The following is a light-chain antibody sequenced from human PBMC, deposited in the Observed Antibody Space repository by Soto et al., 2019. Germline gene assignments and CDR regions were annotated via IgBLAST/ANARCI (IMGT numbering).Light chain of an antibody. Sequence: QSALTQPPSASGSRGQSVTISCTGTSVDINSVSWFQQHPGKAPKPIIFEVTKRPSGVPDRFSGSKSGNTASLTVSGLQADDEADYYCSSYAGRDIWVFGGGTKLTVL. V-gene: IGLV2-8*01. CDR1: SVDINS. CDR3: SSYAGRDIWV. CDR2: EVT. J-gene: IGLJ3*02.